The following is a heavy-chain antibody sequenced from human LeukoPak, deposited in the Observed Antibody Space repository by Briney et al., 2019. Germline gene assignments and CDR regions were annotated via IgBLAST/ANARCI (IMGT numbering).Heavy chain of an antibody. D-gene: IGHD6-19*01. J-gene: IGHJ4*02. CDR1: GFTFSSYS. CDR2: ISSSSSYI. CDR3: ARYSSGWLYYFDF. Sequence: GGSLRLSCAASGFTFSSYSMNWVRQAPGKGLEWVSSISSSSSYIYYADSVKGRFTISRDNAKNSLYLQMNSLRAEDTAVYYCARYSSGWLYYFDFWGQGTLVTVSS. V-gene: IGHV3-21*01.